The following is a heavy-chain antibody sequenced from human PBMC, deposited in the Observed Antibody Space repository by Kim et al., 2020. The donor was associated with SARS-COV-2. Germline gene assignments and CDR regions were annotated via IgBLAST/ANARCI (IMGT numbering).Heavy chain of an antibody. Sequence: ASVKVSCKASGYTFTSYGISWVRQAPGQGLEWMGWISAYNGNTNYAQKLQGRVTMTTDTSTSTAYMELRSLRSDDTAVYYCARDRRVTMVTTDYYYGMDVLGQGTTVTVSS. D-gene: IGHD4-17*01. V-gene: IGHV1-18*01. CDR2: ISAYNGNT. J-gene: IGHJ6*02. CDR1: GYTFTSYG. CDR3: ARDRRVTMVTTDYYYGMDV.